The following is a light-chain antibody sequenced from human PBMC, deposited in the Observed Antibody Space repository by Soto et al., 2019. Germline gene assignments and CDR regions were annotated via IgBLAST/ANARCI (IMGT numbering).Light chain of an antibody. V-gene: IGKV1-5*03. J-gene: IGKJ1*01. Sequence: DIQMTQSPSTLSASVGDRVTITCRASQSISSWLAWYQQKPGKAPKLLIYKASSLESGVQSRFSGSGSGTEFTLTISSLQPDDFATYYCQHYNSSPWTFGQGTKVEIK. CDR2: KAS. CDR3: QHYNSSPWT. CDR1: QSISSW.